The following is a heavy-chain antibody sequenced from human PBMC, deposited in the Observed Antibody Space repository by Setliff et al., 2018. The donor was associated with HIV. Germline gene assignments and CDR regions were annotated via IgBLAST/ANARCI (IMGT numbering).Heavy chain of an antibody. CDR2: FDPEDGET. Sequence: ASVKVSCKVSGYTLTELSMHWVRQAPGKGLEWMGGFDPEDGETIYAQKFQGRVTMTEDTSTDTAYMGLSSLRSEDTAVYYCATWEIAVAGTGFDYWGQGTLVTVSS. CDR1: GYTLTELS. CDR3: ATWEIAVAGTGFDY. D-gene: IGHD6-19*01. V-gene: IGHV1-24*01. J-gene: IGHJ4*02.